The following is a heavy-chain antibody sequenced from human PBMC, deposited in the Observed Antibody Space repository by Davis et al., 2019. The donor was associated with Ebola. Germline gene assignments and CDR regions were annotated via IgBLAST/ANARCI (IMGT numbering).Heavy chain of an antibody. Sequence: GESLKISCAASGFTFNNYWMSWVRQAPGKGLEWVANIKQDGSDKYYVDSVKGRFTISRDNAKNSLYLQMNSLRAEDTAVFYCAIDSRSTTSGAYWGQGTLVTVSS. V-gene: IGHV3-7*01. J-gene: IGHJ4*02. CDR3: AIDSRSTTSGAY. D-gene: IGHD1-1*01. CDR2: IKQDGSDK. CDR1: GFTFNNYW.